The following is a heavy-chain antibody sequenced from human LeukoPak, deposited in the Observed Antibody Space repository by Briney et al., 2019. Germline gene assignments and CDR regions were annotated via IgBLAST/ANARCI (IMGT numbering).Heavy chain of an antibody. CDR1: DGSISSSSYY. D-gene: IGHD6-13*01. J-gene: IGHJ4*02. CDR2: IYYSGST. V-gene: IGHV4-39*01. Sequence: SETLSLTCTVSDGSISSSSYYWGWIRQPPGKGLGWIGSIYYSGSTYYNPSLKSRVTISVDTSKNQFSLKLSSVTAADTAVYYCARRRSSSWDVDYWGQGTLVTVSS. CDR3: ARRRSSSWDVDY.